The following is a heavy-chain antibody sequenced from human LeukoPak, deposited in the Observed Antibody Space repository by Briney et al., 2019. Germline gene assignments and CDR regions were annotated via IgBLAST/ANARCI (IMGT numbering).Heavy chain of an antibody. CDR2: IKQDGSEK. J-gene: IGHJ4*02. CDR1: GFTFSSYW. D-gene: IGHD3-16*01. CDR3: AREGRDRGGFDY. Sequence: GGSLRPSCAASGFTFSSYWMTWVRQAPGKGLEGVANIKQDGSEKYYVASVKGRFTISRDNAKYSLYLQMNSLRAEDTAVYYCAREGRDRGGFDYLGQGTLVTVSS. V-gene: IGHV3-7*01.